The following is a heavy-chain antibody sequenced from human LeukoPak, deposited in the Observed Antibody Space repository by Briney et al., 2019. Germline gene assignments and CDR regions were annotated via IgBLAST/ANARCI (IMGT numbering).Heavy chain of an antibody. V-gene: IGHV1-8*03. CDR2: MNPNSGNT. CDR1: GYTFTSYD. Sequence: ASVKVSCKASGYTFTSYDISWVRQATGQGLEWMGWMNPNSGNTGYAQKFQGRVTITRNTSISTAYMELSSLRSEDTAVYYCARQYYDFWSGYPMDVWGKGTTVTVSS. D-gene: IGHD3-3*01. J-gene: IGHJ6*03. CDR3: ARQYYDFWSGYPMDV.